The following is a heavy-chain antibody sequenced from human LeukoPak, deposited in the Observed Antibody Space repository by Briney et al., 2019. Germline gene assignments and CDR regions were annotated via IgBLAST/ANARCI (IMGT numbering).Heavy chain of an antibody. CDR3: AHSPCLSYYDSSGYYYKTGSAFDI. V-gene: IGHV2-5*02. D-gene: IGHD3-22*01. CDR1: GFSLSTSGVG. J-gene: IGHJ3*02. CDR2: IYWDDDK. Sequence: SGPTLVNPTQTLTLTCTFSGFSLSTSGVGVGWIRQPPGKALEWLALIYWDDDKRYSPSLKSRLTITKDTSKNQVVLTMTNMDPVDTATYYCAHSPCLSYYDSSGYYYKTGSAFDIWGQGTMVTVSS.